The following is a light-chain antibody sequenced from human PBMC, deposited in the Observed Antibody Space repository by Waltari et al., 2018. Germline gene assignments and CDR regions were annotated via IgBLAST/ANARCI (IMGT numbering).Light chain of an antibody. Sequence: QSVLTQLPSASGTPGQGVTISCSGSSSNIGDNYVYWYQQFPGTSPKLLIHRNNQRPPGVPDRCSGSKSGTAAFLVISGLRSEDEADYHCAAWDDSLSGWVFGGGTKVTVL. J-gene: IGLJ3*02. CDR1: SSNIGDNY. CDR2: RNN. CDR3: AAWDDSLSGWV. V-gene: IGLV1-47*01.